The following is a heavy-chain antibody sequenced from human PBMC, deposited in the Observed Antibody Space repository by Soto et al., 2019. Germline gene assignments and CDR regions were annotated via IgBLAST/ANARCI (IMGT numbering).Heavy chain of an antibody. J-gene: IGHJ6*02. D-gene: IGHD3-16*01. CDR3: ARHKGEYYSGVDV. CDR1: GGSISSAGYY. CDR2: IYSSGVT. V-gene: IGHV4-31*03. Sequence: SETLSLTCTVSGGSISSAGYYWSWIRQHPGKGLEWIGYIYSSGVTYYEPSLKSRVTMSVDMSKNQFSLRLSSVTAADTAVYYCARHKGEYYSGVDVWGQGTTVTVSS.